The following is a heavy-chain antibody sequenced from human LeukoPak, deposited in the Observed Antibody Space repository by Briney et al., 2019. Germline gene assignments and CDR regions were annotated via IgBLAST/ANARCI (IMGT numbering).Heavy chain of an antibody. Sequence: SQTLSLTCTVSGGSISSGGYYWSWIRQPPGKGLEWIGYIYYSGSTNYNPSLKSRVTISVDTSKNQFSLKLSSVTAADTAVYYCARLAVPAASWNWFDPWGQGTLVTVSS. V-gene: IGHV4-61*08. CDR2: IYYSGST. CDR1: GGSISSGGYY. J-gene: IGHJ5*02. CDR3: ARLAVPAASWNWFDP. D-gene: IGHD2-2*01.